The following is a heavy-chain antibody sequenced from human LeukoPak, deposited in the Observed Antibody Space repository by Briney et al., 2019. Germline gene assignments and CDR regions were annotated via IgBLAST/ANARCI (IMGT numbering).Heavy chain of an antibody. V-gene: IGHV3-23*01. CDR3: AKEGDLVGVNHVDY. D-gene: IGHD3-16*01. CDR2: ISGGGGST. Sequence: GGSLRLSCAASGFTFSSYAMSWVRQAPGKGLEWVSIISGGGGSTYYADSVKGRFTISRDNSKNTLYLHMNSLRAEETAVYYCAKEGDLVGVNHVDYWGQGTLVTVSS. CDR1: GFTFSSYA. J-gene: IGHJ4*02.